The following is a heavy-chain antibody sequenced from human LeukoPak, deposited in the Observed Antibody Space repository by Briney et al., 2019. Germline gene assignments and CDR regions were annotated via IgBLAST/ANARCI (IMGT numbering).Heavy chain of an antibody. J-gene: IGHJ4*02. CDR2: IIPIFGTT. D-gene: IGHD4-17*01. V-gene: IGHV1-69*13. CDR3: AAADYGDYEFDY. Sequence: GASVKVSCKTSGGTFSTYAISWVRQAPGQGLEWMGEIIPIFGTTNYAQKFQGRVTITADESTSTAYMELSSLRSEDTAVYYCAAADYGDYEFDYWGQGTLVTVSS. CDR1: GGTFSTYA.